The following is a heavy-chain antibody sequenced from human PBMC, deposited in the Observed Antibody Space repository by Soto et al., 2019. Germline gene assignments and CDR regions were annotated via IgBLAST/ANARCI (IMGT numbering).Heavy chain of an antibody. CDR2: ISGSGGST. CDR3: AKAYFVWSSEQPYYFDY. V-gene: IGHV3-23*01. D-gene: IGHD3-16*01. Sequence: VGSLRLSCSSSVFTFSSYAMSWVRHAPFKGLEWFSAISGSGGSTYYVDSVKGRFTISRDNSKNTLYLQMNSLRAEDTAVYYCAKAYFVWSSEQPYYFDYWGQGTLVTVSS. CDR1: VFTFSSYA. J-gene: IGHJ4*02.